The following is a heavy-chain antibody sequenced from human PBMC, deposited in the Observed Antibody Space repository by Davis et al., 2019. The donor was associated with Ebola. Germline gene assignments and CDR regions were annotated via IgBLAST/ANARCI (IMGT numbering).Heavy chain of an antibody. D-gene: IGHD2-15*01. J-gene: IGHJ4*02. CDR1: GFTFSSYG. CDR3: AKGSHLPY. V-gene: IGHV3-30*18. Sequence: PGGSLRLSCAASGFTFSSYGMHWVRQAPGKGLEWVAVISYDGSNKYYADSVKGRFTISRDNSKNTLYLQMNSLRAEDTAVYYCAKGSHLPYWGQGTLVTVSS. CDR2: ISYDGSNK.